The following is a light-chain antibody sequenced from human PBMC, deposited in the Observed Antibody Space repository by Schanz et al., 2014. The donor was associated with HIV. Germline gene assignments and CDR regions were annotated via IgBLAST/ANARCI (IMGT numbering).Light chain of an antibody. J-gene: IGKJ1*01. V-gene: IGKV3-20*01. CDR2: GAS. Sequence: EAVLTQSPATLSVYPGERVTLSCRASQSVSSSYLAWYQQKPGQAPRLLIYGASSRATGIPDRFSGSGSGTDFTLTISRLEPADFAVYYCQQYGSSPPTFGQGTKVEIK. CDR3: QQYGSSPPT. CDR1: QSVSSSY.